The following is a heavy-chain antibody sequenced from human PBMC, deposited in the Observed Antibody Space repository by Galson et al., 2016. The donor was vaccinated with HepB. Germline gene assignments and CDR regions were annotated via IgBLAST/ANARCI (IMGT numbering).Heavy chain of an antibody. CDR1: GITFSPYA. D-gene: IGHD3-9*01. CDR3: TRVLTQSHFYRMDV. V-gene: IGHV3-23*01. Sequence: SLRLSCAASGITFSPYAMTWVRQAPGKGLEWVSFISAGGGSTKYVESVKGRFTISRDDSKKTLYLQMDSLRADDTAVYYCTRVLTQSHFYRMDVWGQGTTVTVSS. J-gene: IGHJ6*02. CDR2: ISAGGGST.